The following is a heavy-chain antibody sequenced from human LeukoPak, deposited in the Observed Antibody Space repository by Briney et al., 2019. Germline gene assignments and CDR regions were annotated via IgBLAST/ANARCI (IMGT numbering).Heavy chain of an antibody. J-gene: IGHJ5*02. V-gene: IGHV1-18*01. CDR3: ARDVGGSYPRAPINWFDP. CDR2: ISAYNGNT. D-gene: IGHD1-26*01. Sequence: ASVKVSCKASGYTFTSYGISWVRQAPGQGLEWMGWISAYNGNTNYAQKLQGRVTMTTDTSTSTAYMELRSLRSDDTAVYYCARDVGGSYPRAPINWFDPWGQGTLVTVSS. CDR1: GYTFTSYG.